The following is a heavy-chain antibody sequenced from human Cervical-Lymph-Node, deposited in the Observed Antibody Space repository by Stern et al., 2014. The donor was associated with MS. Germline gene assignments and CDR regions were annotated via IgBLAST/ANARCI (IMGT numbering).Heavy chain of an antibody. Sequence: VQLVESGGGVVQPGRSLRLSCVGSGFTFSQFAFQWVRQAPGKGLEWVAAIWFDATNTSYIESVKGRFTISRDDARNTLYLQMNDLRAADTAVYYCAREGPIRGDLDHWGQGTLVSVSS. D-gene: IGHD3-10*01. CDR3: AREGPIRGDLDH. V-gene: IGHV3-33*01. J-gene: IGHJ4*02. CDR2: IWFDATNT. CDR1: GFTFSQFA.